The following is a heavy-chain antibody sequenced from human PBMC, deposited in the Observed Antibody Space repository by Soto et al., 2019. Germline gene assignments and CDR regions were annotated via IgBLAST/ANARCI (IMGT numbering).Heavy chain of an antibody. CDR1: GGSISSGGYY. Sequence: SETLSLTCTVSGGSISSGGYYWSWIRQPPGKGLQYIGYIYYSESTNYNPSLKSRVTISVDTSRNQFSLTLNSMTAADTAVYYCARLGSIAADDFDYWGQGTLVTVSS. CDR3: ARLGSIAADDFDY. CDR2: IYYSEST. D-gene: IGHD6-25*01. V-gene: IGHV4-61*08. J-gene: IGHJ4*02.